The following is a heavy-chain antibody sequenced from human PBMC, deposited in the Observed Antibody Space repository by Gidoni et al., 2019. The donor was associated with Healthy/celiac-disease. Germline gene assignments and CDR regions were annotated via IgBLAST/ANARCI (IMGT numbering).Heavy chain of an antibody. CDR3: ARRHYGDYEPFDY. D-gene: IGHD4-17*01. J-gene: IGHJ4*02. V-gene: IGHV3-66*04. CDR1: GFTVSSTY. Sequence: EVQLVESGGGLVQPGGSLRLSCAASGFTVSSTYMSWVRQAPGKGLEWVSVIYSGGSTYYADSVKGRFTISRDNSKNTLYLQMNSLRAEDTAVYYCARRHYGDYEPFDYWGQGTLVTVSS. CDR2: IYSGGST.